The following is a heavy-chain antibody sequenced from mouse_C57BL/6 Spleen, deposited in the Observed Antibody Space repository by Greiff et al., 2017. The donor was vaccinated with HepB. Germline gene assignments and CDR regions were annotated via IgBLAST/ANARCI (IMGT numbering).Heavy chain of an antibody. D-gene: IGHD2-4*01. CDR1: GYSITSGYY. J-gene: IGHJ1*03. CDR2: ISYDGSN. V-gene: IGHV3-6*01. CDR3: ARGGLRCGFDV. Sequence: DVKLVESGPGLVKPSQSLSLTCSVTGYSITSGYYWHWIRQFPGNNLEWMGYISYDGSNNYNPSLKNRISITHDTSKNQFFLKLNSVTTEDTATYYCARGGLRCGFDVWGTGTTVTVSS.